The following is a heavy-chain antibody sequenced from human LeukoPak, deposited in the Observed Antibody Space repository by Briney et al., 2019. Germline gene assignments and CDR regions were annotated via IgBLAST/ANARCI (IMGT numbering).Heavy chain of an antibody. Sequence: GRSLRLSCAASGFTFDDYAMHWVRQAPGKGLEWVSGISWNSGSMGYADSVKGRLTISRDNAKNSLYLQMNSLRAEDMALYYCAKDLTHYYDSSGYFDHWGQGTLVTVSS. CDR3: AKDLTHYYDSSGYFDH. J-gene: IGHJ4*02. CDR1: GFTFDDYA. D-gene: IGHD3-22*01. CDR2: ISWNSGSM. V-gene: IGHV3-9*03.